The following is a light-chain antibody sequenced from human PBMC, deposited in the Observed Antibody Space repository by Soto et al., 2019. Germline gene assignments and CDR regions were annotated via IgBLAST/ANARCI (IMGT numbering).Light chain of an antibody. V-gene: IGKV3-15*01. CDR2: GAS. CDR1: QSVSNN. J-gene: IGKJ2*01. Sequence: EIVMTQSPATLSVSPGERATLSCRASQSVSNNLGWYQQKPGQAPRLLIYGASTRATGMPARFSGSGSGTEFTLTISSLQSEDFAVYYCQQYNNRPRTFGQGTKLEIK. CDR3: QQYNNRPRT.